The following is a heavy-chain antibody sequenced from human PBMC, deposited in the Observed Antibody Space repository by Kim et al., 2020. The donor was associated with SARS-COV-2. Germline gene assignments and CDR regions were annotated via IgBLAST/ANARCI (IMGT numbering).Heavy chain of an antibody. CDR2: ISDRADKT. D-gene: IGHD1-26*01. V-gene: IGHV3-23*01. CDR1: GFTFSSFA. Sequence: GGSLRLSCAASGFTFSSFALRWVRQAPGKGLEWDSGISDRADKTYYGHSVKGRFTISRDNSKNTLYLQMSSLRAEDTAIYYCAKDQWATMTHDGPFNYWG. CDR3: AKDQWATMTHDGPFNY. J-gene: IGHJ4*01.